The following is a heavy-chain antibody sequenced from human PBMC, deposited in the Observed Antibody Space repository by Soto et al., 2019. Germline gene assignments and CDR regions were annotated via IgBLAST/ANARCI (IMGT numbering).Heavy chain of an antibody. CDR1: GFTFSSYG. J-gene: IGHJ6*02. D-gene: IGHD2-15*01. V-gene: IGHV3-30-3*01. Sequence: QVQLVESGGGVVQPGRSLRLSCAASGFTFSSYGIHWVRQAPGKGLEWVAVISYDGSEKYYADSVKGRFTISRDNSKNTLFLQMSSLRPDYTAVYYCARDLRGCSGGTCYSTYHYGMDVWGQGTTVTVSS. CDR2: ISYDGSEK. CDR3: ARDLRGCSGGTCYSTYHYGMDV.